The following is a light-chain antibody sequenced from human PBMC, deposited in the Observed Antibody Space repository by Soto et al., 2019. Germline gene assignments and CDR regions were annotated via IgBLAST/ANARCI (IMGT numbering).Light chain of an antibody. CDR3: QQYGNSPA. CDR2: GAS. J-gene: IGKJ4*01. V-gene: IGKV3-20*01. CDR1: QSVSSSY. Sequence: EIVLTQSPGTLSLSPGERATLSRRASQSVSSSYLAWYQQKPGQAPRLLIYGASSRATVIPERFSGSGSGTDFALTISRLEPEDFAVYYCQQYGNSPAFGGGTKVEIK.